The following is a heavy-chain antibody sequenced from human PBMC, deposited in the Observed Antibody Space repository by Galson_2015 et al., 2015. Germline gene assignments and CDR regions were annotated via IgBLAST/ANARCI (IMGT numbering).Heavy chain of an antibody. D-gene: IGHD2-2*02. CDR2: ISYDGSNK. Sequence: SLRLSCAASGFTFSSYGMHWVRQAPGKGLEWVAVISYDGSNKYYADSVKGRFTISRDNSKNTLYLQMNSLRAEDTAVYYCAKDSIVEYQLLYALDYWGQGTLVTVSS. CDR1: GFTFSSYG. J-gene: IGHJ4*02. V-gene: IGHV3-30*18. CDR3: AKDSIVEYQLLYALDY.